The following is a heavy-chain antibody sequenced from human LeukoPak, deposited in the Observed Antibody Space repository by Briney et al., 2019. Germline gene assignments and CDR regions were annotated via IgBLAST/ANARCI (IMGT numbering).Heavy chain of an antibody. CDR3: EKDMSAFWSVYYTPGFPP. D-gene: IGHD3-3*01. CDR1: GFTFDDYA. CDR2: ISWNSGSI. Sequence: GRSLRLSCAASGFTFDDYAMHWVRQAPGKGLEWVSGISWNSGSIGYADSVKGRFTISRDNAKNSLYLQMNSLRAEDTALYYCEKDMSAFWSVYYTPGFPPGGEEPLATVS. V-gene: IGHV3-9*01. J-gene: IGHJ5*02.